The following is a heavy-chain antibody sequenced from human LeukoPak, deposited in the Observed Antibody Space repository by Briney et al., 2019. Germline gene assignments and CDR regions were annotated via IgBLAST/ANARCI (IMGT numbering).Heavy chain of an antibody. CDR3: ATDKLGGSGSYDY. V-gene: IGHV3-48*03. J-gene: IGHJ4*02. Sequence: GGSLRLSCAASGFTFSSYEMNWVRQAPGKGLEWVSYISSSGSTIYYADSVKGRFTISRDNAKNSLSLQMNSLRAEDTAVYYCATDKLGGSGSYDYWGQGTLVTVSS. CDR2: ISSSGSTI. D-gene: IGHD3-10*01. CDR1: GFTFSSYE.